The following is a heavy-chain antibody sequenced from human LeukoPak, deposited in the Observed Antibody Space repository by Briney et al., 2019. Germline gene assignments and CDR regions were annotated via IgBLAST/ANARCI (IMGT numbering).Heavy chain of an antibody. J-gene: IGHJ4*02. CDR2: INHSGST. D-gene: IGHD6-13*01. Sequence: PSETLSLTCAVYGGSFSGYYWSWIRQPPGKGLEWIGEINHSGSTNYNPSLKSRVTISVDTSKNHFSLKLSSVTAADTAVYYCARTSCPGSSSCPFDYWGQGTLVTVSS. CDR3: ARTSCPGSSSCPFDY. V-gene: IGHV4-34*01. CDR1: GGSFSGYY.